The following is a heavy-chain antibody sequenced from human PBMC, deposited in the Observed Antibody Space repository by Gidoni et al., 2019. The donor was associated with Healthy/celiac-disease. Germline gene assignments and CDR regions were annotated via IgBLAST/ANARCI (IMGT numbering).Heavy chain of an antibody. CDR3: ARGGYCSGGSCYSVWYFDL. J-gene: IGHJ2*01. CDR1: GFTFSSYA. Sequence: QVQLVESGGGVVQPGRSLRLSCAASGFTFSSYAMHWFRQAPGQGLDGVAVISYDVSNKSYADSVKCRFTISRDNSKNPLDRQINSLRAEDTAVYYCARGGYCSGGSCYSVWYFDLWGRGTLVTVSS. D-gene: IGHD2-15*01. V-gene: IGHV3-30*14. CDR2: ISYDVSNK.